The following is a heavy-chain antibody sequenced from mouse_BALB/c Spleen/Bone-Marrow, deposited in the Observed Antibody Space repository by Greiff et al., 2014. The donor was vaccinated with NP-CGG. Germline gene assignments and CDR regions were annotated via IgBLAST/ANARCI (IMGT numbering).Heavy chain of an antibody. CDR3: ARRGYGNHGYYAMDY. D-gene: IGHD2-1*01. V-gene: IGHV5-9-1*01. J-gene: IGHJ4*01. CDR1: GFTFNRYV. Sequence: DVMLVESGGGLVKPGGSLKLSCAATGFTFNRYVMSWVRQTPEKRLEWVASISVGGSYSYYPDSVKGRFTISRDNAKNSLYLQMSSLRSEDTAMFYCARRGYGNHGYYAMDYWGQGTSVTVSS. CDR2: ISVGGSYS.